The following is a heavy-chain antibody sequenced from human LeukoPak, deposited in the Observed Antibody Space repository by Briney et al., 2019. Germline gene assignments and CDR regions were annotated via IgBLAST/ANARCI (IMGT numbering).Heavy chain of an antibody. Sequence: PSETLPLTCAVYGGSFSGYYWSWIRQPPGKGLEWIGEINHSGSTNYNPSLKSRVTISVDTSKNQFSLKLSSVTAVDTAVYYCARDWSRFDPWGQGTLVTVSS. D-gene: IGHD2-21*01. J-gene: IGHJ5*02. CDR3: ARDWSRFDP. V-gene: IGHV4-34*01. CDR1: GGSFSGYY. CDR2: INHSGST.